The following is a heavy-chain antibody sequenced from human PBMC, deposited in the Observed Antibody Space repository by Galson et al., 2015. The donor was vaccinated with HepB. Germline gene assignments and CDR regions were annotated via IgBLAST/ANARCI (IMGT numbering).Heavy chain of an antibody. J-gene: IGHJ6*02. V-gene: IGHV4-28*01. CDR1: GYSISSSNW. D-gene: IGHD6-6*01. CDR2: IYYSGST. Sequence: LTCAVSGYSISSSNWWGWIRQPPGKGLEWIGYIYYSGSTYYNPSLKSRVTMSVDTSKNQFSLKLSSVTAVDTAVYYCAGGARPGDYGMDVWGQGTTVIVSS. CDR3: AGGARPGDYGMDV.